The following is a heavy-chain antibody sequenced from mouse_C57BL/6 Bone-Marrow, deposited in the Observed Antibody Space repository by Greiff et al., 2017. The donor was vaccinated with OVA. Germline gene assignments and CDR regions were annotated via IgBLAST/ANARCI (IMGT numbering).Heavy chain of an antibody. CDR1: GYTFTDYY. Sequence: VKLVESGAELVRPGASVKLSCKASGYTFTDYYINWVKQRPGQGLEWIARIYPGSGNTYYNEKFKGKATLTAEKSSSTAYMQLSSLTSEDSAVYFCARDWDVGFDYWGQGTTLTVSS. V-gene: IGHV1-76*01. CDR2: IYPGSGNT. J-gene: IGHJ2*01. CDR3: ARDWDVGFDY. D-gene: IGHD4-1*01.